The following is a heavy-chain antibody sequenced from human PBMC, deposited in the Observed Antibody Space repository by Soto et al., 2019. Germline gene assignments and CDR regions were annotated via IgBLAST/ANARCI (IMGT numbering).Heavy chain of an antibody. J-gene: IGHJ1*01. Sequence: SGPTLVNPTETLTLTCTVSGFSLSNVRMGVSWIRQPPGKALEWLAHILSNDEKSYTTSLKTRLTISKDTSKSQVVLTMTKMDNVDKAKYSCPRMSKPYSGTSPFQHKKCFHPCGQATMVTVYS. V-gene: IGHV2-26*01. CDR3: PRMSKPYSGTSPFQHKKCFHP. CDR1: GFSLSNVRMG. CDR2: ILSNDEK. D-gene: IGHD1-26*01.